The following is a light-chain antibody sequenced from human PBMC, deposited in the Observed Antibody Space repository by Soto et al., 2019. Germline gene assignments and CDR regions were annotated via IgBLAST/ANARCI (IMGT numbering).Light chain of an antibody. CDR2: GAS. J-gene: IGKJ2*01. CDR3: QQYGSSPYT. CDR1: QSVSSSS. Sequence: EIVLTQSPGTLSLSPGERATLSGGASQSVSSSSLAGYQQKPGQAPRLLIYGASSRATGIPDRFSGSGSGTDFTLTISRLEPEDFAVYYCQQYGSSPYTFGQGTKLEIK. V-gene: IGKV3-20*01.